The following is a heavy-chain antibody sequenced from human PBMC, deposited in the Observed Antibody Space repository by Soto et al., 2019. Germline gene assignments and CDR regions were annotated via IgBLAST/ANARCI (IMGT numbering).Heavy chain of an antibody. Sequence: QVQLQESGPGLVKPSQTLSLTCTVSGGSISSGGYYWSWIRQHPGKGLEWIGYIYYSESTYYNPSLKSRVTISVDTSKNQFSLKLSSVTAADTAVYYCARSFAAVTRGGYYFDYWGQGTLVTVSS. D-gene: IGHD4-17*01. J-gene: IGHJ4*02. CDR1: GGSISSGGYY. V-gene: IGHV4-31*03. CDR3: ARSFAAVTRGGYYFDY. CDR2: IYYSEST.